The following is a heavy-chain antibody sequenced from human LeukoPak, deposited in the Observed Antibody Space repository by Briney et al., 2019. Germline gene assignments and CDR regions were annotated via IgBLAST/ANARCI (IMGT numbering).Heavy chain of an antibody. V-gene: IGHV4-59*08. CDR2: IYNSGST. CDR3: ARSGRYYDSGGYYYVVY. D-gene: IGHD3-22*01. Sequence: SETLSLTCTVSGASISSYYWSWIRQPPGKGLEWIGYIYNSGSTNYNPSLKSRVTISVDTSKNQFSLKLSSVTAADTAVYYCARSGRYYDSGGYYYVVYWGQGTLVTVSS. CDR1: GASISSYY. J-gene: IGHJ4*02.